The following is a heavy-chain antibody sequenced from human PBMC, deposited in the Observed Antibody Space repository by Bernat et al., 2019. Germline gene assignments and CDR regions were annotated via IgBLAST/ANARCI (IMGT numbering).Heavy chain of an antibody. J-gene: IGHJ6*02. CDR3: ARDLLVCSLPATTTGLGYYYYYGMDV. CDR2: IYSGGST. V-gene: IGHV3-53*02. Sequence: EVQLVETGGGLIQPGGSLRLSCAASGFTVSSNYMSWVRQAPGKGLEWVSVIYSGGSTYYADSVKGRFTISRDNSKNTLYLQMNSLRAEDTAVYYCARDLLVCSLPATTTGLGYYYYYGMDVWGQGTTVTVSS. D-gene: IGHD1-1*01. CDR1: GFTVSSNY.